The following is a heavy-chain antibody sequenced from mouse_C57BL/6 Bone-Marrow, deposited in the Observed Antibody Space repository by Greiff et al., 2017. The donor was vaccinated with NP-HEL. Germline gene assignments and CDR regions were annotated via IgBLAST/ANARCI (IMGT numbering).Heavy chain of an antibody. D-gene: IGHD4-1*01. J-gene: IGHJ4*01. CDR2: IYPGSGNT. CDR1: GYTFTDYY. CDR3: ARSRGLGRGDYRYYYAMDY. V-gene: IGHV1-76*01. Sequence: QVHVKQSGAELVRPGASVKLSCKASGYTFTDYYINWVKQRPGQGLEWIARIYPGSGNTYYNEKFKGKATLTAEKSSSTAYMQLSSLTSEDSAVYFCARSRGLGRGDYRYYYAMDYWGQGTSVTVSS.